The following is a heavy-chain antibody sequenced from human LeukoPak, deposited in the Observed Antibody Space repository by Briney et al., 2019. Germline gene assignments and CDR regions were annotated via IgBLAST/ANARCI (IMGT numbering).Heavy chain of an antibody. CDR2: ISYDGSKK. J-gene: IGHJ4*02. Sequence: AGGSLRLSCAASGFTFSNFAMHWVRQAPGKGLEWVAVISYDGSKKYYADSVKGRFTISRDNSKNTLFLQMSSLRAEDTAVYYYARVYGDYSSRFDYWGQGTLVTVSS. CDR3: ARVYGDYSSRFDY. V-gene: IGHV3-30*04. CDR1: GFTFSNFA. D-gene: IGHD4-17*01.